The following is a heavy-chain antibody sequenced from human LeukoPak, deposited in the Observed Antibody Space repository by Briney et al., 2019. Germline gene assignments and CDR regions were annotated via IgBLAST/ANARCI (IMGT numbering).Heavy chain of an antibody. CDR1: GFTFRNFA. D-gene: IGHD2-8*01. CDR2: IGGGDT. CDR3: AKDGQSFNSMYDYFDS. J-gene: IGHJ4*02. V-gene: IGHV3-23*01. Sequence: GGSLRLSCSASGFTFRNFAISWVRQAPGKGLEWVSSIGGGDTHYADSVKGRVTISRDDSRSTVDLQMSGLRAEDTAVYYCAKDGQSFNSMYDYFDSWGQGTLVTVSS.